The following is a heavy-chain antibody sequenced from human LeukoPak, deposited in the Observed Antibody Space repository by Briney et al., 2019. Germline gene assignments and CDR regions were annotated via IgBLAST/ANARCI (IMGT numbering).Heavy chain of an antibody. Sequence: ASVKVSCKASGYTFTGYYMHWVRQAPGQGLAWMGWINPNSGGTNYAQKFQGRVTMTRDTSISTAYMELSRLRSDDTAVYYCARTYCSSTSCYASHAFDIWGQGTMVTVSS. D-gene: IGHD2-2*01. CDR3: ARTYCSSTSCYASHAFDI. CDR1: GYTFTGYY. CDR2: INPNSGGT. V-gene: IGHV1-2*02. J-gene: IGHJ3*02.